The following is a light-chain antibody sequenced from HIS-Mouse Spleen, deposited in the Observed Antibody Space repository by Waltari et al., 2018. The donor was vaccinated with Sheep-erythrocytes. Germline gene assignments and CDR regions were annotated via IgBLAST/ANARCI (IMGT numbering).Light chain of an antibody. J-gene: IGLJ1*01. CDR2: QDS. CDR1: KLGDKY. CDR3: QAWDSSIYV. Sequence: SYELTQPPSVSVSPGQTASITCSGDKLGDKYACWYQQKPGQSPVLVIYQDSKRPSGIPGRFSGSNSGNTATLTISGTQAMDEADYCCQAWDSSIYVFGTGTKVTVL. V-gene: IGLV3-1*01.